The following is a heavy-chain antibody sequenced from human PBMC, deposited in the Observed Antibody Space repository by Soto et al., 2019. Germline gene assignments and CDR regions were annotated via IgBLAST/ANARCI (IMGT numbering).Heavy chain of an antibody. Sequence: QITLKESGPTLVKPTQTLTLTCTFSGFSLSTSRVGVGWIRQPPGKALEWLALIYWDDDKRYSPSLKNRLTITKNTSKNQVVLTMTNADPEDTATYYCVHTSGSGNSACFDYWGQGTLVTVSS. CDR2: IYWDDDK. D-gene: IGHD3-10*01. CDR3: VHTSGSGNSACFDY. CDR1: GFSLSTSRVG. J-gene: IGHJ4*02. V-gene: IGHV2-5*02.